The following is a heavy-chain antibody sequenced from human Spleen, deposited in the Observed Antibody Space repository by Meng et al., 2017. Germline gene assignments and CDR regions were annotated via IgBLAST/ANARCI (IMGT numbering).Heavy chain of an antibody. CDR2: ISAYNGNT. V-gene: IGHV1-18*01. D-gene: IGHD3-10*01. CDR1: GGTFSSYT. Sequence: ASVKVSCKASGGTFSSYTISWVRQAPGQGLEWMGWISAYNGNTNFAQKVQGRVTMTTDTSTSTAYMELRSLRSDDTAVYYCARVKSPTDGRVREFAFDIWGQGTMVTVSS. J-gene: IGHJ3*02. CDR3: ARVKSPTDGRVREFAFDI.